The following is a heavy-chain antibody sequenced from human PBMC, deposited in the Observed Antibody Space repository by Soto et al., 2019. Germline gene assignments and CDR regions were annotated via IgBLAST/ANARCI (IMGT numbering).Heavy chain of an antibody. Sequence: PVKVSCKAAGYSITAYFMHRVRHAPAQGLEWMGWINPRNGATNYAQKFQGRVTMTRDTSVTTAYMDLGGLRSDDTAVYYCARLPPPSLYYSGMDVWGQGTSVTVSS. CDR1: GYSITAYF. CDR2: INPRNGAT. J-gene: IGHJ6*02. CDR3: ARLPPPSLYYSGMDV. V-gene: IGHV1-2*02.